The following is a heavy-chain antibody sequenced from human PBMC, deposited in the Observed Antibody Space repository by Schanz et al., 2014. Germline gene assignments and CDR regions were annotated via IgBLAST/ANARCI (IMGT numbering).Heavy chain of an antibody. CDR1: GFTFSSFG. D-gene: IGHD6-13*01. CDR3: ATETYSSSWCFDY. J-gene: IGHJ4*02. V-gene: IGHV3-33*01. Sequence: QVQLVESGGGVVQPGGSLRLSCAASGFTFSSFGMHWVRQAPGKGLEWVSAISANDYDTYYAPSVKGRFTVSRDNAKNSVFLQMNGLRDEDTAVYYCATETYSSSWCFDYWGQGTLVTVSS. CDR2: ISANDYDT.